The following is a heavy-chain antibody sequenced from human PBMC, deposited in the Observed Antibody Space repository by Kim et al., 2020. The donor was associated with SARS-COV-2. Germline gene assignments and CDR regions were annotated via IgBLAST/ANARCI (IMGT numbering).Heavy chain of an antibody. CDR3: ARGPRGYSYGYVDY. J-gene: IGHJ4*02. CDR2: ISSSSSYI. CDR1: GLTFSSYS. Sequence: GGSLRLSCAASGLTFSSYSMNWVRQAPGKGLEWVSSISSSSSYIYYADSVKGRFTISRDNAKNSLYLQMNSLRAEDTAVYYCARGPRGYSYGYVDYWGQGTLVTVSS. V-gene: IGHV3-21*01. D-gene: IGHD5-18*01.